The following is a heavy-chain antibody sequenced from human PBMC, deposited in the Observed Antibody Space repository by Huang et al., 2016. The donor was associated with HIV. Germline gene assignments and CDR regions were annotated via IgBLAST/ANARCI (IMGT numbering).Heavy chain of an antibody. CDR2: IYYSGRT. D-gene: IGHD4-17*01. J-gene: IGHJ3*02. V-gene: IGHV4-30-4*08. CDR1: GGSISSGGYY. CDR3: ARETTVPTDAFDI. Sequence: QVQLQESGPGLLKPLQTVSLTCTVSGGSISSGGYYYSWIHQPPGKGLEWIGHIYYSGRTDDTPSLKSRVTISVDTAKNQFALKLSAVTAADTAVYYCARETTVPTDAFDIWGRGTMVTVSS.